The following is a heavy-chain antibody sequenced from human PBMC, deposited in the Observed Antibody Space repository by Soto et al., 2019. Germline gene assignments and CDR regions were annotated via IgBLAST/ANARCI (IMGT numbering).Heavy chain of an antibody. CDR3: ARQIYDSDTGPNFQYYFDS. J-gene: IGHJ4*02. CDR1: GYSFAGYW. V-gene: IGHV5-10-1*01. Sequence: GEYLKISCKGSGYSFAGYWITWVRQKPGKGLEWMGRIDPSDSQTYYSPSFRGHVTSSVTKSITTVFLQWSSLRASDTAMYYCARQIYDSDTGPNFQYYFDSWGQGTPVTVSS. D-gene: IGHD3-22*01. CDR2: IDPSDSQT.